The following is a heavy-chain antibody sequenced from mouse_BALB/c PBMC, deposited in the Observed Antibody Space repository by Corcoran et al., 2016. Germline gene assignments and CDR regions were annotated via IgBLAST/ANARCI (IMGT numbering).Heavy chain of an antibody. V-gene: IGHV3-6*02. CDR3: ARGENYYGSSPFGY. CDR2: ISYDGSN. Sequence: DVQLQESGPGLVKPSQSLSLTCSVTGYSITSGYYWNWIRQFPGNKLEWMGYISYDGSNNYNPSLKNRISITRDTSKNQFFLKLNSVTTEDTATYYCARGENYYGSSPFGYWGQGTLVTVSA. J-gene: IGHJ3*01. CDR1: GYSITSGYY. D-gene: IGHD1-1*01.